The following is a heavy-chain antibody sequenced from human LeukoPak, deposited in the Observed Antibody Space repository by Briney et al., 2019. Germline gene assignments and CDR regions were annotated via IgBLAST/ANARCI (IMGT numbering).Heavy chain of an antibody. CDR2: INTDGTVT. V-gene: IGHV3-74*01. J-gene: IGHJ4*02. D-gene: IGHD6-19*01. Sequence: PVGSLRLSCAASGFTFSKYWMLWVRHAPGKRLESVSRINTDGTVTTYADSVKGRFTVSRDNADNTMFLQMNSVRDEDTAVYYCATKQWLAPPPDSWGQGTPVTVSS. CDR1: GFTFSKYW. CDR3: ATKQWLAPPPDS.